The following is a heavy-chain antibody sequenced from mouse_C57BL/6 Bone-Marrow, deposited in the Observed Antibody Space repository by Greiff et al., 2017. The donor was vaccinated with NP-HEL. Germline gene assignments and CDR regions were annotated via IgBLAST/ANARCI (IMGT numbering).Heavy chain of an antibody. Sequence: QVQLQQPGAELVRPGTSVKLSCKASGYTFTSYWMHWVKQRPGQGLEWIGVIDPSDSYTNYNQKFKGKATLTVDTSSSTAYMQLSSLTSEDSAVYYGARSGYYGSSLAWFAYWGQGTLVTVSA. V-gene: IGHV1-59*01. CDR1: GYTFTSYW. D-gene: IGHD1-1*01. CDR2: IDPSDSYT. J-gene: IGHJ3*01. CDR3: ARSGYYGSSLAWFAY.